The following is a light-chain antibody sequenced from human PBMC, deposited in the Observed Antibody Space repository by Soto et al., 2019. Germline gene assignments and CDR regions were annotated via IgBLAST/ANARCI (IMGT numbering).Light chain of an antibody. CDR1: SSDVGGYNY. J-gene: IGLJ1*01. CDR3: CSYAGSSTPYG. V-gene: IGLV2-14*01. Sequence: QSALTQPASVSGSPGQSIAISCTGTSSDVGGYNYVSWYQQHPGKAPKLMVYDVNDRPSGVSDRFSGSKSGNTASLTISGLQAEDEADYYCCSYAGSSTPYGFGTGTKVTVL. CDR2: DVN.